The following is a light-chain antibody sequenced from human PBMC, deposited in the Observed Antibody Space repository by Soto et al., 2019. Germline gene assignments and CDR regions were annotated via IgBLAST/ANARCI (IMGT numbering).Light chain of an antibody. CDR2: DAS. CDR3: QQRRSWPLT. Sequence: EIVLTQSPATLSLSPGERATLSCRASQSVGTYFAWYQQKPGQAPRLLIYDASNRATGIPARFSGSGSGTEFTLTISSLEPEDFAVYYCQQRRSWPLTFGGGPNVEIK. J-gene: IGKJ4*01. CDR1: QSVGTY. V-gene: IGKV3-11*01.